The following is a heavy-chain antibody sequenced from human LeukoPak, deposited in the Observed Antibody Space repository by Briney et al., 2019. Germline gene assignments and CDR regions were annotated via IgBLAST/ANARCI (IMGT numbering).Heavy chain of an antibody. CDR3: ARMTGYPYYFDY. J-gene: IGHJ4*02. D-gene: IGHD3-9*01. CDR2: VYYSGST. Sequence: SETLSLTCTVSGGSISSYYWSWIRQPPGKGLEWIGYVYYSGSTSYNPSLKSRVTISVDTSKNQLSLKLTSVTATDTAVYYCARMTGYPYYFDYWGQGTLVTVSS. CDR1: GGSISSYY. V-gene: IGHV4-59*08.